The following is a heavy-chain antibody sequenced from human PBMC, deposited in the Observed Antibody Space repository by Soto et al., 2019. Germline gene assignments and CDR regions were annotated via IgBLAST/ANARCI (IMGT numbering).Heavy chain of an antibody. Sequence: GGSLRLSCAASGFTVSNDCMTWVRQAPGKGLEWVSIIYSGGTIYYADSVKGRFTISRDNSKNTLHLQMNSLRVEDTAVYYCARGAAGNSYGYHYYGMDVWGQGTTVTVSS. D-gene: IGHD5-18*01. CDR1: GFTVSNDC. J-gene: IGHJ6*02. CDR3: ARGAAGNSYGYHYYGMDV. V-gene: IGHV3-66*01. CDR2: IYSGGTI.